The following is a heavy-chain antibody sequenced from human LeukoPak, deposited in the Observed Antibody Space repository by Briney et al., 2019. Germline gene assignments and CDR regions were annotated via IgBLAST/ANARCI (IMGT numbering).Heavy chain of an antibody. CDR1: GFTFSSHW. D-gene: IGHD1-26*01. CDR3: AKDLLGSYYPWY. V-gene: IGHV3-7*01. J-gene: IGHJ4*02. Sequence: PGGSLRLSCAASGFTFSSHWMSWVRQAPGKGLEWVANIKLDGSNKYYADSVKGRFTISRDNSKNTLYLQMNSLRAEDTAAYYCAKDLLGSYYPWYWGQGTLVTVSS. CDR2: IKLDGSNK.